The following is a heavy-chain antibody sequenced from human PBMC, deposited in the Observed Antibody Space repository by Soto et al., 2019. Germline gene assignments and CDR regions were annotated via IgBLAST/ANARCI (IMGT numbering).Heavy chain of an antibody. CDR1: GYSFTSYW. J-gene: IGHJ6*02. V-gene: IGHV5-51*01. Sequence: GESLKISCKGSGYSFTSYWIGWVRQMPGKGLEWMGITYPGDSDTRYSPSFQGQVTISADKSISTAYLQWSSLKASDTAMYYCARQSPPRYYGSGSYQDYYYGMDVWGQGTTVTVSS. D-gene: IGHD3-10*01. CDR2: TYPGDSDT. CDR3: ARQSPPRYYGSGSYQDYYYGMDV.